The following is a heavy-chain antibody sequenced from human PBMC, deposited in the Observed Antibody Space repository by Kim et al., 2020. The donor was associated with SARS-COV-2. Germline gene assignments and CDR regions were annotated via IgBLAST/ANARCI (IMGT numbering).Heavy chain of an antibody. D-gene: IGHD3-9*01. J-gene: IGHJ4*02. Sequence: GGSLRLSCAASGFTFSSYEMNWVRQAPGKGLEWVSYISSSGSTIYYADSVKGRFTISRDNAKNSLYLQMNSLRAEDTAVYYCARAYYDILTGYYGWYYFDYWGQGTLVTVSS. CDR3: ARAYYDILTGYYGWYYFDY. CDR1: GFTFSSYE. V-gene: IGHV3-48*03. CDR2: ISSSGSTI.